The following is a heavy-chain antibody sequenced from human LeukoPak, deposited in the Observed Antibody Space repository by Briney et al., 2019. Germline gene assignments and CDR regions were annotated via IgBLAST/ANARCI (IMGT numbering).Heavy chain of an antibody. J-gene: IGHJ4*02. CDR3: TTEYMTSAWRWGY. CDR1: GHTLTELS. Sequence: GASAKVSCKVSGHTLTELSVHWVRQAPGKGLEWLGGFDIEDEKRWYERKFRGRVTVTEDTSIDTAYMELSGLTSDDTAVYFYTTEYMTSAWRWGYWGQGTLVVVSS. CDR2: FDIEDEKR. D-gene: IGHD3-16*01. V-gene: IGHV1-24*01.